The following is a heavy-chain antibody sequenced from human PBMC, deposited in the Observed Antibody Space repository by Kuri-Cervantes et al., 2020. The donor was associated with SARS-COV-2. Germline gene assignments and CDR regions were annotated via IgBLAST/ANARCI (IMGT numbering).Heavy chain of an antibody. CDR2: IRYDGTKE. CDR1: GFTFSSYG. CDR3: AGGIAATNAFDI. V-gene: IGHV3-30*02. J-gene: IGHJ3*02. Sequence: GESLKISCATSGFTFSSYGIHWVRQAPGKGLEWVTYIRYDGTKEYYAESVKGRFTVSRDNSMNTLYLQMNSLRAEDTAVYYCAGGIAATNAFDIWGQGTMVTVSS. D-gene: IGHD6-13*01.